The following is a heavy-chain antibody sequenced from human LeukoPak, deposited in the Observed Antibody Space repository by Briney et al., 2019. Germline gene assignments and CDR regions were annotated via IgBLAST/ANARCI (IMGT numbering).Heavy chain of an antibody. V-gene: IGHV3-23*01. CDR2: ISGSGDNT. CDR1: RFTLSTYA. D-gene: IGHD3-22*01. J-gene: IGHJ4*02. CDR3: ALYDISGYRAFVY. Sequence: GASLRLSCAVSRFTLSTYAMGWVRQAPGKGLEWVSGISGSGDNTYYADSVKGRFTISRDDSKSTLYLQMNSLRAEDTAVYYCALYDISGYRAFVYCGQGELVTVSS.